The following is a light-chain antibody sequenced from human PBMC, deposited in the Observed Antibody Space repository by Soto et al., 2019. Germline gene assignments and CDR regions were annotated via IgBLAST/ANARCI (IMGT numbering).Light chain of an antibody. Sequence: DIQLTQSPSFLSASVGDRVTITCRASQGISSYLAWYQQKPGKAPQLLIYAASTLQSGVPSRFSGSGSGTEFTLTISSLQPEDFATYYCQQVNNYPLTFGQGTKVEVK. J-gene: IGKJ1*01. CDR1: QGISSY. V-gene: IGKV1-9*01. CDR3: QQVNNYPLT. CDR2: AAS.